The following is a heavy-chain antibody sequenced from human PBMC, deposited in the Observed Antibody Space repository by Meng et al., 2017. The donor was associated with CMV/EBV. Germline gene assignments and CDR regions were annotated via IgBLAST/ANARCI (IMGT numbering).Heavy chain of an antibody. Sequence: SGFTFRNAWMSWVRQAPGKGLEWVGRIKSKTDGGTTDYAAPVKGRFTISRDDSKNTLYLQMNSLKTEDTAVYYCTQTSLVPTDAFDIWGQGTMVTVSS. CDR3: TQTSLVPTDAFDI. D-gene: IGHD2-2*01. V-gene: IGHV3-15*01. J-gene: IGHJ3*02. CDR2: IKSKTDGGTT. CDR1: GFTFRNAW.